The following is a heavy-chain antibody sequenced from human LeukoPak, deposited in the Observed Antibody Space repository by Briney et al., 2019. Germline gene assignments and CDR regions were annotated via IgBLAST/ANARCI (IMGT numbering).Heavy chain of an antibody. J-gene: IGHJ4*02. CDR1: GGSINGFY. V-gene: IGHV4-4*07. Sequence: NSSETLSLTCTVSGGSINGFYWSWIRQTAGKGLEWVGRIYTTGNTKYNPSLKSRVTMSVDMSKNQFSLKVNTVTAADTGVYYCARRYCRSSNCYFDFWGQGTLVTVSS. CDR3: ARRYCRSSNCYFDF. CDR2: IYTTGNT. D-gene: IGHD2-2*01.